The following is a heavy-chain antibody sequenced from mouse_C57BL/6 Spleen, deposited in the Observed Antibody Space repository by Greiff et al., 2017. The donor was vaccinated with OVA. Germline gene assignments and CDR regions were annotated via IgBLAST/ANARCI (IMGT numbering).Heavy chain of an antibody. V-gene: IGHV1-82*01. J-gene: IGHJ4*01. Sequence: QVQLQQSGPELVKPGASVKISCKASGYAFSSSWMNWVKQRPGKGLEWIGRIYPGDGDTNYNGKFKGKATLTADKSSSTAYMQLSSLTSEDSAVYFCATGYAMDYWGQGTSVTVSS. CDR1: GYAFSSSW. CDR3: ATGYAMDY. CDR2: IYPGDGDT.